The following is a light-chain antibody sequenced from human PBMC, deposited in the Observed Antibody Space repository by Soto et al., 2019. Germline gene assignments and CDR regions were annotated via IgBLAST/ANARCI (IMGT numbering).Light chain of an antibody. Sequence: DIQMTQSPSSLSASVGDRVTITCRASQGISNYLAWYQQKPGKVPTLLIYAASTLQSGVPSRFSGSGSGKDFTLTITSLQPEDCATSYCQKYDRAPWTFGQGTKVEIK. V-gene: IGKV1-27*01. J-gene: IGKJ1*01. CDR1: QGISNY. CDR2: AAS. CDR3: QKYDRAPWT.